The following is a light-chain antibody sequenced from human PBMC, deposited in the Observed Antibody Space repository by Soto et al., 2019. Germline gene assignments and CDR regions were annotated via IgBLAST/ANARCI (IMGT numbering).Light chain of an antibody. Sequence: DIQMTQSPSSLSASVGDRVTITCRASQSITSYLNWYQQKPGKAPKLLIYDASSLESGVPSRFSGSGSGTEFTLIISGLQPEDSATYYCQQYTNTNNPWMFGQGTKVDIK. CDR1: QSITSY. CDR3: QQYTNTNNPWM. V-gene: IGKV1-39*01. CDR2: DAS. J-gene: IGKJ1*01.